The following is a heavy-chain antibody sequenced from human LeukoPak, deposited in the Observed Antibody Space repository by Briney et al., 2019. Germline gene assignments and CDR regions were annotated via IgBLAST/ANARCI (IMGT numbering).Heavy chain of an antibody. Sequence: GGSLRLSCAASGFIFDTYAMNWVRQAPGKGLEWVSYISSSGGAIYYADSVKGRFTISRDNAKNSLYLQMNSLRAEDTAVYYCARDGGIAVALDYWGQGTLVTVSS. V-gene: IGHV3-48*03. CDR3: ARDGGIAVALDY. D-gene: IGHD6-19*01. J-gene: IGHJ4*02. CDR1: GFIFDTYA. CDR2: ISSSGGAI.